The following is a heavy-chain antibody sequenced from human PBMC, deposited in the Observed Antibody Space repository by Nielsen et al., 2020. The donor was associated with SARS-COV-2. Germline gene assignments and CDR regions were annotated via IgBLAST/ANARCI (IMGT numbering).Heavy chain of an antibody. D-gene: IGHD3-3*01. V-gene: IGHV3-23*01. CDR1: GFTFSSYA. CDR3: ARGQEIFGVVIHPDY. Sequence: GGSLRLSCAASGFTFSSYAMSWVRQAPGKGLEWVSAISGSGGSTYYADSVKGRFTISRDNSKNTLYLQMNSLRAEDTAVYYCARGQEIFGVVIHPDYWGQGTLVTVSS. J-gene: IGHJ4*02. CDR2: ISGSGGST.